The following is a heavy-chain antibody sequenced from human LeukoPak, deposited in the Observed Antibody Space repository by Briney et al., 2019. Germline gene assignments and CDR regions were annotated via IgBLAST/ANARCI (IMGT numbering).Heavy chain of an antibody. CDR3: ARGNYCSGGSCYDGAFDY. CDR1: GYFISSGYY. Sequence: SETLSLTCTVSGYFISSGYYWGWIRQPPGKGLQWIGSIHHSGSTYYNPSLKSRVTISVDTSKNQFSLKLSSVTAADTAVYYCARGNYCSGGSCYDGAFDYWGQGTLVTVSS. CDR2: IHHSGST. J-gene: IGHJ4*02. D-gene: IGHD2-15*01. V-gene: IGHV4-38-2*02.